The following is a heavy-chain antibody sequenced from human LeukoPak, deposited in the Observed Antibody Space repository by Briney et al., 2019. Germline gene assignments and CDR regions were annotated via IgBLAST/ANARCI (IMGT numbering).Heavy chain of an antibody. CDR2: ISGSGGST. CDR3: AKAPTMSTVSY. CDR1: GFTFSSYA. D-gene: IGHD4-17*01. J-gene: IGHJ4*02. Sequence: GGSLRLSCAASGFTFSSYAMSWVRQAPGKGREWVSAISGSGGSTYYADSVKGRFTISRDNSKNTLYLQMTSLRAEDTAVYYCAKAPTMSTVSYWGQGTLVTVSS. V-gene: IGHV3-23*01.